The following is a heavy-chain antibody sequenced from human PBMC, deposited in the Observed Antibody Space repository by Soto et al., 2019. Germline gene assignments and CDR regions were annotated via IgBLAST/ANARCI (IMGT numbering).Heavy chain of an antibody. CDR1: GFTFSSYW. CDR3: AYGSGNYRFQY. V-gene: IGHV3-7*05. D-gene: IGHD3-10*01. CDR2: INPDGSAK. Sequence: EVQLVESGGGLVQPGGSLRLSCAASGFTFSSYWLSWVRQAPGKGLEWVANINPDGSAKYYVDSVKGRFTISRDNAKNSLSLQINSLRGEDTAVYYCAYGSGNYRFQYWGQGTLVTVSS. J-gene: IGHJ4*02.